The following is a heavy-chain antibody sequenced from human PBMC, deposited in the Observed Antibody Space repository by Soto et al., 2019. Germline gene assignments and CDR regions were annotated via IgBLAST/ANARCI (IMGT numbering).Heavy chain of an antibody. CDR3: ARGVGFGYYYYHMDL. Sequence: SVTLSLTFTVSGESVTSVIDEWSLIRLRPGKGLEWIGVIYYSGSADSDPSLGNRVTISIDTSKNQFSLKLPSVTPADTAVYYCARGVGFGYYYYHMDLWGQGTTVTVSS. V-gene: IGHV4-61*01. D-gene: IGHD3-10*01. CDR1: GESVTSVIDE. CDR2: IYYSGSA. J-gene: IGHJ6*02.